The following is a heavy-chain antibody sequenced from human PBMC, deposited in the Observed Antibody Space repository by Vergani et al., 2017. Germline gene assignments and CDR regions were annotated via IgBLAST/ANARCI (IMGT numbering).Heavy chain of an antibody. CDR3: AGDRFGELGYYYYDYMGV. CDR2: IDYSGST. V-gene: IGHV4-39*07. J-gene: IGHJ6*03. CDR1: GGSISSSSYY. D-gene: IGHD3-10*01. Sequence: QLQLQESGPGLVKPSETLSLTCTVSGGSISSSSYYWGWIRQPPGKVLEWIGSIDYSGSTYYNPTLKSRVTLSVDTSKNQFSLKLSSVTAADTAVYYCAGDRFGELGYYYYDYMGVWGKGTTVTVSS.